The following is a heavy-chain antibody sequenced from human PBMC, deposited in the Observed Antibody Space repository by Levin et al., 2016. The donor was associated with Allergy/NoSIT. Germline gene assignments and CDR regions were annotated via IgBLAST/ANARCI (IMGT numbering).Heavy chain of an antibody. J-gene: IGHJ4*02. CDR3: ARRSGWYGEYYFDY. D-gene: IGHD6-19*01. Sequence: ASVKVSCKASGYTFTASYMHWVRQAPGQGLEWMGWVNPSSGGTYYAQKFQGRVTMTRDTSISTAYMELSRVRSDDTAVYYCARRSGWYGEYYFDYWGQGTLVTVSS. CDR2: VNPSSGGT. V-gene: IGHV1-2*02. CDR1: GYTFTASY.